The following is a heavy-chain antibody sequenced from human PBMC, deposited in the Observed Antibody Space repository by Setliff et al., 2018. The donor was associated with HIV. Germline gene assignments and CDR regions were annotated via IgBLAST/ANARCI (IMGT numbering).Heavy chain of an antibody. D-gene: IGHD6-19*01. V-gene: IGHV3-21*01. J-gene: IGHJ6*03. CDR1: GFTFSSYS. CDR3: ARIPGYSSGWVNYYYMDV. Sequence: AGGSLRLSCAASGFTFSSYSMNWVRQAPGKGLEWVSSISSSSSYIYYADSVKGRFTISRDNAKNSLYLQMNSLRAEDTAVYYCARIPGYSSGWVNYYYMDVWGKGTTVTVSS. CDR2: ISSSSSYI.